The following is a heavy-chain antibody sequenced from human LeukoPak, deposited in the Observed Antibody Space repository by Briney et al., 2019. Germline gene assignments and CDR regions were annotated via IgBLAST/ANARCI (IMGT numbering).Heavy chain of an antibody. J-gene: IGHJ6*03. Sequence: GGSLRLSCAASGFTFSSYAMSWVRQAPGKGLEWVSAISGSGGSTYYEDSVKGRFTISRDNSKNTLYLQMNSLRAEDTAVYYCAKDLTAWDYYYYMDVWGKGTTVTVSS. CDR1: GFTFSSYA. D-gene: IGHD3-9*01. CDR2: ISGSGGST. V-gene: IGHV3-23*01. CDR3: AKDLTAWDYYYYMDV.